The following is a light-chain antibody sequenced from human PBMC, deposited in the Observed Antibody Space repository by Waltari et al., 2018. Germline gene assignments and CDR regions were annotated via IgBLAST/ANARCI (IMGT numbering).Light chain of an antibody. J-gene: IGKJ4*01. CDR2: GAS. Sequence: AFQLTQSPSSLSASVGDRVTITCRARQVIFTALAWYQQRPGKHPKLMIYGASILESRVPSRFSGSGSGTDFTLTISNFQPEDFATYYCQQCNAYPLTFGGGTTVDI. CDR1: QVIFTA. CDR3: QQCNAYPLT. V-gene: IGKV1-13*02.